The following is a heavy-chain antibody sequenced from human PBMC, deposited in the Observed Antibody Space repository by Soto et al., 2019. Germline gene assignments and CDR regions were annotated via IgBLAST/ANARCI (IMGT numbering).Heavy chain of an antibody. J-gene: IGHJ6*02. CDR2: IRRKANSYTT. V-gene: IGHV3-72*01. CDR1: GLIFSDYH. Sequence: EVQLVESGGGLVQPGGSLRLSCAASGLIFSDYHMDWVRQAPGKGLEWVGRIRRKANSYTTEYAASVKGRFNTSRDDSKNSLYLQMTSLKTEDTAVYYCAMLGGWSGGSNDMDVWGQGTTVTVSS. D-gene: IGHD6-19*01. CDR3: AMLGGWSGGSNDMDV.